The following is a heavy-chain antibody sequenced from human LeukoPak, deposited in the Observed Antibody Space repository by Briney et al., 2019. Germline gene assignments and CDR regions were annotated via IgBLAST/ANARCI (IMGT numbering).Heavy chain of an antibody. CDR1: GFTFSSYA. D-gene: IGHD4-17*01. J-gene: IGHJ4*02. CDR2: IKQDGSEK. CDR3: ARDIDYEDY. Sequence: GRSLRLSCAASGFTFSSYAMHWVRQAPGRGLEWVANIKQDGSEKYYVDSVKGRFTISRDNAKNSLYLQMNSLRAEDTAVYHCARDIDYEDYWGQGTLVTVSS. V-gene: IGHV3-7*01.